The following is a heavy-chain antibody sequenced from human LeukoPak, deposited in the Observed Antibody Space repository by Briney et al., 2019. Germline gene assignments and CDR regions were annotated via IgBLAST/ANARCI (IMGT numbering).Heavy chain of an antibody. Sequence: SVKVSCKASGGTFSSYAISWVRQAPGQGLEWMGGIIPIFGTANYAQKFQGRVTITADESTSTAYMELSSLRSEDTAVYYCAREGVPAAKPFTYYYMDVWGKGTTVTISS. D-gene: IGHD2-2*02. J-gene: IGHJ6*03. CDR3: AREGVPAAKPFTYYYMDV. V-gene: IGHV1-69*13. CDR2: IIPIFGTA. CDR1: GGTFSSYA.